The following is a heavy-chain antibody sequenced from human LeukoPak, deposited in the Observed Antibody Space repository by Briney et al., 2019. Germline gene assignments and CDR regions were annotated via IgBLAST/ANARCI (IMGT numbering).Heavy chain of an antibody. CDR2: ISSSGTYM. J-gene: IGHJ4*02. Sequence: GGSLRLSCAASGFTFSSYAMSWVRQAQGKGLEWVSSISSSGTYMYYADSVEGRFTISRDNSKNTLYLQMNSLRAEDTAVYYCATGYSGFDYWGQGTLVTVSS. V-gene: IGHV3-21*04. CDR1: GFTFSSYA. CDR3: ATGYSGFDY. D-gene: IGHD5-12*01.